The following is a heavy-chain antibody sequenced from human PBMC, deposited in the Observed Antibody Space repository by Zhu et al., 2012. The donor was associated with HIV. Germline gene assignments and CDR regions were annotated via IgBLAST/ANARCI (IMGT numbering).Heavy chain of an antibody. J-gene: IGHJ4*03. CDR3: ASSFTWSRESSEAGYYFDY. CDR2: INHSGGT. CDR1: GGSFSGYY. Sequence: QVQLHQWGAGLLKPSETLSLTCAVYGGSFSGYYWSWIRQPPEKGLEWIGEINHSGGTSYNPSLKSRVTISVDTSKKQFSLKLNSVTAADTAVYYCASSFTWSRESSEAGYYFDYWARDPGPPSP. D-gene: IGHD3-10*01. V-gene: IGHV4-34*01.